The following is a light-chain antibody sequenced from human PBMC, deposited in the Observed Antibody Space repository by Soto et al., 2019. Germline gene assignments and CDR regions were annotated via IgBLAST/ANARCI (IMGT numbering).Light chain of an antibody. V-gene: IGKV3-20*01. CDR2: GAS. CDR1: QSVSSY. Sequence: EIVLTQSPGTLSLSPGERATLSCRASQSVSSYLTWYQQKPGQAPRLLIYGASSRATGIPDMFSGSGSGTDFTLTISRLEPEDFAVYYCQHHGGSPLFTFGPGTKVDIK. J-gene: IGKJ3*01. CDR3: QHHGGSPLFT.